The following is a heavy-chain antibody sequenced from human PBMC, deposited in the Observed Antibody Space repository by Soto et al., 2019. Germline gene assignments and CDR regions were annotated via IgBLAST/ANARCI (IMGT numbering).Heavy chain of an antibody. J-gene: IGHJ4*02. V-gene: IGHV3-33*01. Sequence: QVQLVESGGGVVQPGRSLRLSCAASGFTFSSYGMHWVRQAPGKGLEWVAVIWYDGSNKYYADSVKGRFTISRDNSKNTLYLQMNSLRAEDTGVYYCAREGCSGGSCSPIGEWGQGTLVTVSS. CDR1: GFTFSSYG. D-gene: IGHD2-15*01. CDR3: AREGCSGGSCSPIGE. CDR2: IWYDGSNK.